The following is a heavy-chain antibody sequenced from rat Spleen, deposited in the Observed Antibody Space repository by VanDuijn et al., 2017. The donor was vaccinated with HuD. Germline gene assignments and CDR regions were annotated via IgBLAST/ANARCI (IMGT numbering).Heavy chain of an antibody. CDR3: ATGPRILRLDWFAY. V-gene: IGHV5S10*01. CDR1: GFTFSDYY. D-gene: IGHD1-6*01. Sequence: EVQLVESGGGLVQPGRSLKLSCAASGFTFSDYYMAWVRQAPTKGLEWVATIIYDGTRTFYRDSVKGRFTVSRDNAKNTLYLQMDSLRSEDTATYYCATGPRILRLDWFAYWGQGTLVTVSS. J-gene: IGHJ3*01. CDR2: IIYDGTRT.